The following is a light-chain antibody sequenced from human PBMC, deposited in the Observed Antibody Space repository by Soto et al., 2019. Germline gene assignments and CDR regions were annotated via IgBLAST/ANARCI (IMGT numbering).Light chain of an antibody. CDR1: QSVSSSY. Sequence: EIVLTQSPGTLSLSPGERATLSCRASQSVSSSYLAWYQHKPGQAPRLLIYGASSRATGIPDRFSGSGSGTDFTLTISRLEPEDFAVYYCQQCGSSPHTFGQGTKLEIK. J-gene: IGKJ2*01. CDR3: QQCGSSPHT. V-gene: IGKV3-20*01. CDR2: GAS.